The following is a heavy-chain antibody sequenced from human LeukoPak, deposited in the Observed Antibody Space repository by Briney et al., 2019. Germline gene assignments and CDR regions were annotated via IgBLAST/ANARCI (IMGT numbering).Heavy chain of an antibody. CDR3: ARELLSAGGPMIDY. D-gene: IGHD3-9*01. V-gene: IGHV3-66*01. Sequence: GGSLRLSCAASGFTVSSNYMSWVRQAPGKGLEWVSVIYSGGSTYYADSVKGRFTISRDNSKNTLYLQMNSLRAEDTAVYYCARELLSAGGPMIDYWGQGTLVTVPS. CDR1: GFTVSSNY. CDR2: IYSGGST. J-gene: IGHJ4*02.